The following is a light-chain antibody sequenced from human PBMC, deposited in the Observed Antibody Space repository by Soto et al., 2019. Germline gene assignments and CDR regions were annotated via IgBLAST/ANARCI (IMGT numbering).Light chain of an antibody. CDR2: YDS. J-gene: IGLJ2*01. CDR3: QLWDSYSDDVV. V-gene: IGLV3-21*04. CDR1: NIESKS. Sequence: SYELTQPPSLSVAPGETARITCGGNNIESKSVHWYQQKAGQAPILVMYYDSDRPLGIPERFSGSNSGNTATLTISRVEAGDEADYYCQLWDSYSDDVVFGGGTKLTVL.